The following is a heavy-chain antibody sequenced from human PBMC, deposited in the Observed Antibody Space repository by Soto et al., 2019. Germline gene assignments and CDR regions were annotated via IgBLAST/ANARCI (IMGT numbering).Heavy chain of an antibody. CDR2: IYYTGST. CDR3: AREVWGHCGTDCYSLDV. D-gene: IGHD2-21*02. Sequence: SETLSLTCTVSGGSVSSGSYYWSWIRQPPGKGLEWIGYIYYTGSTNYNPSLKSRVTISVDTSKNQFSLNLSSVTAADTAVYYCAREVWGHCGTDCYSLDVWGQGTTVTVSS. CDR1: GGSVSSGSYY. V-gene: IGHV4-61*01. J-gene: IGHJ6*02.